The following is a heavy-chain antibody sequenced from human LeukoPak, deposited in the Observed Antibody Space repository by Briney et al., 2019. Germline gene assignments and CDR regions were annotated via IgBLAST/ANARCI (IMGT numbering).Heavy chain of an antibody. Sequence: NPSETLSLTCTVSGGSISSYYWSWIRQPPGEGLEWIGYIYTSGSTNYNPSLKSRVTISVDTSKNQFSLKLSSVTAADTAVYYCAKTTTGYSSGRYPGWPVDYWGQGTLVTVSS. CDR2: IYTSGST. J-gene: IGHJ4*02. CDR3: AKTTTGYSSGRYPGWPVDY. D-gene: IGHD6-19*01. V-gene: IGHV4-4*09. CDR1: GGSISSYY.